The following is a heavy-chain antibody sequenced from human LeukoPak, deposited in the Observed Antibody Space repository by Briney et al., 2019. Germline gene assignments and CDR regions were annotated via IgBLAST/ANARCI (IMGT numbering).Heavy chain of an antibody. CDR3: AKDRDSSGSPWFDP. D-gene: IGHD6-19*01. Sequence: GGSLRLSCAASGFTFSDYYMSWIRQAPGKGLEWVSYISSSGNTIYYADSVKGRFTISRDNSKNTLYLQMNSLRAEDTAVYYCAKDRDSSGSPWFDPWGQGTLVTVSS. J-gene: IGHJ5*02. V-gene: IGHV3-11*01. CDR2: ISSSGNTI. CDR1: GFTFSDYY.